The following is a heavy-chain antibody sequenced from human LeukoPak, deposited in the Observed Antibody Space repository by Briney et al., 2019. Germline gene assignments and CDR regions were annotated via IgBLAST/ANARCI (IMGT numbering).Heavy chain of an antibody. Sequence: GGSLRLSCAASGFTVSSNYMSWVRQAPGKGLDWVAVIYSGGSTYYAHSVKDRFTLLRDNSKNTVYLQMNSLRAEDTAVYYCARASWRYCSSTSCYGNWFDPWGQGTLVTVSS. V-gene: IGHV3-53*01. J-gene: IGHJ5*02. CDR1: GFTVSSNY. CDR3: ARASWRYCSSTSCYGNWFDP. CDR2: IYSGGST. D-gene: IGHD2-2*01.